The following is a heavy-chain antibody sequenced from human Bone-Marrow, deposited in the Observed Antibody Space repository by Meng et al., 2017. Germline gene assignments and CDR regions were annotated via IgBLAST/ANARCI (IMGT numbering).Heavy chain of an antibody. V-gene: IGHV4-34*01. J-gene: IGHJ4*02. CDR1: GGSFSGYY. CDR2: INHRGST. CDR3: ARGGVRGGIDY. Sequence: QVQGPQWGERLLKPSGTLSLTCAVYGGSFSGYYWSWIRQPPGKGLEWIGEINHRGSTNYNPSLKSRVTISVDTSKNQFSLKLSSVTAADTAVYYCARGGVRGGIDYWGQGTLVTVSS. D-gene: IGHD3-10*01.